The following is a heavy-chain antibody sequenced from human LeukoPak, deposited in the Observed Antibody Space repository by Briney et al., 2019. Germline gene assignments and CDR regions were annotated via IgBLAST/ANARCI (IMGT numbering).Heavy chain of an antibody. V-gene: IGHV3-7*01. D-gene: IGHD2-21*02. J-gene: IGHJ6*03. CDR2: IKQDGSEK. CDR3: ARGDPENYYYYMDV. Sequence: GGSLRLSCAASGFTFSGYWMSWVRQAPGKGLEWVARIKQDGSEKYYVDSMKGRFTISRDNAKNSLYLQMNSLRAEDTAVYYCARGDPENYYYYMDVWGKGTTVTVSS. CDR1: GFTFSGYW.